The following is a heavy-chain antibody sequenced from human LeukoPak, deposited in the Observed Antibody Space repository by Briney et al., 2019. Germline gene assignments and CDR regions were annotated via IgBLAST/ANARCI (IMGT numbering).Heavy chain of an antibody. CDR2: VSGSGGST. V-gene: IGHV3-23*01. CDR3: AKDPPSSSSSWYGY. D-gene: IGHD6-13*01. Sequence: GGSLRLSCAASGFTFSSYAMSWVRQAPGKGLEWVSAVSGSGGSTYYADSVKGRFTISRDNSKNTLYLQMNSLRAEDTAVYYCAKDPPSSSSSWYGYWGQGTLVTVSS. J-gene: IGHJ4*02. CDR1: GFTFSSYA.